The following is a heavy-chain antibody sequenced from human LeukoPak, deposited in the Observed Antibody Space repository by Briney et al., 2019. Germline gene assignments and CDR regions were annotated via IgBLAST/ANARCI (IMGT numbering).Heavy chain of an antibody. J-gene: IGHJ5*02. CDR3: ARDASRKWGYCSGGSCYNWFDP. Sequence: GGSLRLSCAASGFTFSSYRMNWVRQAPGKGLEWVSSISSSSSYIYYADSVKGRFTISRDNAKNSLYLQMNSLRAEDTAVYYCARDASRKWGYCSGGSCYNWFDPWGQGTLVTVSS. CDR1: GFTFSSYR. D-gene: IGHD2-15*01. CDR2: ISSSSSYI. V-gene: IGHV3-21*01.